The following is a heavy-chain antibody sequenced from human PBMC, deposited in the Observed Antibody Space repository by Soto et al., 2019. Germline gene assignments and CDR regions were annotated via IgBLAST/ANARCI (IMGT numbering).Heavy chain of an antibody. CDR3: ARVQRYGSGSYPARYYGMDV. V-gene: IGHV4-34*01. CDR2: INHSGST. D-gene: IGHD3-10*01. Sequence: SETLSLTCAVYGGSFSGYYWSWIRQPPGKGLEWIGEINHSGSTNYNPSLKSRVTISVDTSKNQFSLKLSSVTAADTAVYYCARVQRYGSGSYPARYYGMDVWGQGTTVT. CDR1: GGSFSGYY. J-gene: IGHJ6*02.